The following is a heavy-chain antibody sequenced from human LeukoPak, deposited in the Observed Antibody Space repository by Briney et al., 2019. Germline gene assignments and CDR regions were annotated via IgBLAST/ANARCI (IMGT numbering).Heavy chain of an antibody. V-gene: IGHV1-18*01. CDR1: GYTFTSYG. Sequence: ASVKVSCKASGYTFTSYGVNWVRQAPGQGLEWMGWISTYNGNTNYAQKLQGRVTMTTDTSTSTAYMELRSLRSDDTAVHYCARESNDYVWGSSPTFDYWGQGTLVTVAS. CDR3: ARESNDYVWGSSPTFDY. CDR2: ISTYNGNT. J-gene: IGHJ4*02. D-gene: IGHD3-16*01.